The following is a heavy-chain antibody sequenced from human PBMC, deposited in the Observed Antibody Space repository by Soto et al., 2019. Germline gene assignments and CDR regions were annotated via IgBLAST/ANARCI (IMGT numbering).Heavy chain of an antibody. CDR1: GFTFSSYG. Sequence: LSLSCAASGFTFSSYGMHWSRQARGKGLEGVAIISYDGSNKYYADSVKGRFTISRDNSKNTLYLQMNSLRAEDTAVYYCAKAELRYVDWLLGYWGQGT. J-gene: IGHJ4*02. V-gene: IGHV3-30*18. CDR2: ISYDGSNK. D-gene: IGHD3-9*01. CDR3: AKAELRYVDWLLGY.